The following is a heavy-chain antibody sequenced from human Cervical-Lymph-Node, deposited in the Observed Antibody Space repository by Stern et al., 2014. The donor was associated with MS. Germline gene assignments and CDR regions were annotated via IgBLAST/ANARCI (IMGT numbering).Heavy chain of an antibody. V-gene: IGHV1-2*02. CDR2: INPNSGGT. D-gene: IGHD3-10*01. CDR1: GYTFTDYN. Sequence: VQLVGSGAEVKKPGASVRVSCRASGYTFTDYNIHWVRQAPGEGLEWMGWINPNSGGTTYSQKFQGRVTMTRDTSVTTAYMELSSLRSDDTAVYYCASGGGYYYGSASSYGLDVWGQGTTVTVSS. CDR3: ASGGGYYYGSASSYGLDV. J-gene: IGHJ6*02.